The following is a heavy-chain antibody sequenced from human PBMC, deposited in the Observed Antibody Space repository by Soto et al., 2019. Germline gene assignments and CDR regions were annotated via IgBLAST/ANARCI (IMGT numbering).Heavy chain of an antibody. CDR2: IYYSGST. J-gene: IGHJ6*02. D-gene: IGHD1-26*01. V-gene: IGHV4-59*12. CDR3: ARVSGSYYYGMDV. CDR1: DGSISSYY. Sequence: SETLSLTCTVSDGSISSYYWSWIRQPPGKGLEWIGYIYYSGSTNYNPSLKSRVTISVDKSKNQFSLKLSSVTAADTAVYYCARVSGSYYYGMDVWGQGTTVTVSS.